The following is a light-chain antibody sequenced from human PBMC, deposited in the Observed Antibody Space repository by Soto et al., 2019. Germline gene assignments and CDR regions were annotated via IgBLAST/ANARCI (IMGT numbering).Light chain of an antibody. Sequence: QSVLTQPPSVSAAPGQKVTISCSGAGSNIGNNYVSWYQQLPGTAPKLLIYDNNNRPSGIPDRFSGSKSGTSGTLDITGLQAGDEADYYCATWESSLPAEVFGGGTKLTVL. V-gene: IGLV1-51*01. CDR2: DNN. CDR1: GSNIGNNY. CDR3: ATWESSLPAEV. J-gene: IGLJ2*01.